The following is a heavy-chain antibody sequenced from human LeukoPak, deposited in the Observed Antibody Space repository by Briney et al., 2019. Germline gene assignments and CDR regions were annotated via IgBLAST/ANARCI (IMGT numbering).Heavy chain of an antibody. CDR3: ASGRSFGY. Sequence: GGSLRLSCAASGFTFSDYYMNWVRQAPGKGLEWVAYISENGDTIHYADSVKGRFIVSRDNARNSLHLQMNSLRAEDAAVYYCASGRSFGYWSQGTRVTVSS. CDR1: GFTFSDYY. CDR2: ISENGDTI. J-gene: IGHJ4*02. D-gene: IGHD1-14*01. V-gene: IGHV3-11*04.